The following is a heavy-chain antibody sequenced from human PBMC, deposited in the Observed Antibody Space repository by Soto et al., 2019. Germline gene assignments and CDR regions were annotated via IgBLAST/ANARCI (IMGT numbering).Heavy chain of an antibody. D-gene: IGHD2-8*01. CDR2: IYYSGST. CDR1: GGSISRYY. J-gene: IGHJ5*02. CDR3: ARQLHDIVLMVYASVGGFDP. Sequence: SETLSLTCTVSGGSISRYYWSWIRQPPGKGLEWIGYIYYSGSTNYNPSLKSRVTISVDTSKNQFSLKLSSVTAADTAVYYCARQLHDIVLMVYASVGGFDPWGQGTLVTVSS. V-gene: IGHV4-59*08.